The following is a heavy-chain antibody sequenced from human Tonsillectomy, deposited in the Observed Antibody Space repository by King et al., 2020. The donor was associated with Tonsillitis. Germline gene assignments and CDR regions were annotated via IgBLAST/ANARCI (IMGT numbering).Heavy chain of an antibody. CDR3: AKGPQYDYYMDV. Sequence: QLVQSGAEVKKPGASVKVSCKASGYTFTSYYMHWVRQAPGQGLEWMGMINPSGGTTSYAQKFQGRVTMTRDTSTSTVYMELSTLRSEDTAVYYCAKGPQYDYYMDVWGKGTTVTVSS. CDR1: GYTFTSYY. CDR2: INPSGGTT. V-gene: IGHV1-46*01. J-gene: IGHJ6*03.